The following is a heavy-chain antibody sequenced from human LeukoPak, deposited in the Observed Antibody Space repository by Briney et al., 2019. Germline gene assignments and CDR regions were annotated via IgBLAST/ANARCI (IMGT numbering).Heavy chain of an antibody. V-gene: IGHV4-59*01. D-gene: IGHD6-13*01. J-gene: IGHJ3*02. Sequence: SETLSLTCTVSGGSISSYYWSWIRRPPGKGLEWIGYIYYSGSTNYNPSLKSRVTISVDTSKNQFSLKLSSVTAADTAVYYCARGTGSSWTGAFDIWGQGTMVTVSS. CDR2: IYYSGST. CDR3: ARGTGSSWTGAFDI. CDR1: GGSISSYY.